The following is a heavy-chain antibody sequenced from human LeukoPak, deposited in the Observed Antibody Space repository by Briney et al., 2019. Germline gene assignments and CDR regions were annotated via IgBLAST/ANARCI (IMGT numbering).Heavy chain of an antibody. CDR1: GGSISSGGYS. D-gene: IGHD3-3*01. CDR2: IYHSGST. CDR3: ASGREYYDFWSGYYLDY. Sequence: SETLSLTCAVSGGSISSGGYSWSWIRQPPGKGLEWIGYIYHSGSTYYNPSLKSRVTISVDRSKNQFSLKLSSVTAADTAVYYCASGREYYDFWSGYYLDYWGQGTLVTVSS. J-gene: IGHJ4*02. V-gene: IGHV4-30-2*01.